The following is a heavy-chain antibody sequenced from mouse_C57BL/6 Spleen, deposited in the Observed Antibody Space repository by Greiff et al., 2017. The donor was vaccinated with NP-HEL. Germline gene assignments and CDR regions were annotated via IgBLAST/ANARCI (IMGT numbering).Heavy chain of an antibody. CDR1: GYSITSGYY. D-gene: IGHD2-4*01. J-gene: IGHJ2*01. Sequence: EVQVVESGPGLVKPSQSLSLTCSVTGYSITSGYYWNWIRQFPGNKLEWMGYISYDGSNNYNPSLKNRISITRDTSKNQFFLKLNSVTTEDTATYYCARDDYDVNFDYWGQGTTLTVSS. CDR2: ISYDGSN. V-gene: IGHV3-6*01. CDR3: ARDDYDVNFDY.